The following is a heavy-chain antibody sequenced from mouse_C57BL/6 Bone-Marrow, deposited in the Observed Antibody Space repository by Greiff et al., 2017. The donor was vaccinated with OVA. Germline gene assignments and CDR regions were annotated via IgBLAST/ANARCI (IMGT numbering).Heavy chain of an antibody. CDR2: ISSGGSYT. D-gene: IGHD1-1*01. V-gene: IGHV5-6*02. CDR1: GFTFSSYG. CDR3: ARRLLRSFDY. J-gene: IGHJ2*01. Sequence: EVKLMESGGDLVKPGGSLKLSCAASGFTFSSYGMSWVRPTPDKRLEWVATISSGGSYTYYPDSVKGRFTISRDNAKNTLYLQMSSLKSEDTAMYYCARRLLRSFDYWGQGTTLTVSS.